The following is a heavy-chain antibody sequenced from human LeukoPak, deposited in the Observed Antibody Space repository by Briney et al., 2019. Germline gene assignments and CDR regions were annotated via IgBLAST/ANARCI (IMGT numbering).Heavy chain of an antibody. J-gene: IGHJ4*02. D-gene: IGHD1-26*01. CDR2: ICSSSSYI. CDR1: GFTFSSYS. V-gene: IGHV3-21*01. Sequence: GGSLRHSRAASGFTFSSYSINWVRQAPGKGLEWVSSICSSSSYIYYADSVKGRFTISRDNAKNSLYLQMNSLRAEDTAVYYCALGESYKPFDCWGQGTLVTVSS. CDR3: ALGESYKPFDC.